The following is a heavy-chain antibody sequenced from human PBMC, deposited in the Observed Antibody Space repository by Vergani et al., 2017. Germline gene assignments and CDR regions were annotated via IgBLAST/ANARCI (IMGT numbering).Heavy chain of an antibody. CDR1: GYTFTGYY. CDR3: ARSAARAARLCYFDY. Sequence: VQLVQSGAEVKKPGASVKVSCKASGYTFTGYYMHWVRQAPGQGLEWMGWINPNSGGTNYAQKFQGWVTMTRDTSISTAYMELSRLRSDDTAVYYCARSAARAARLCYFDYWGQGTLVTVSS. J-gene: IGHJ4*02. CDR2: INPNSGGT. V-gene: IGHV1-2*04. D-gene: IGHD6-6*01.